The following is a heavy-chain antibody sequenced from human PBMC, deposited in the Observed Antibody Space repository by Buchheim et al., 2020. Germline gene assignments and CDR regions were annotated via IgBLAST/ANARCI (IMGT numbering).Heavy chain of an antibody. D-gene: IGHD1-7*01. CDR2: ISYDGSNK. J-gene: IGHJ4*02. Sequence: QVQLVESGGGAVQPGRSLRLSCAASGFTFSSYAMHWVRQAPGKGLEWVAVISYDGSNKYYADSVKGRFTISRDNSKNTLYLQMNSLRAEDTAVYYCARGERRNWNYEEFDYWGQGTL. V-gene: IGHV3-30*04. CDR1: GFTFSSYA. CDR3: ARGERRNWNYEEFDY.